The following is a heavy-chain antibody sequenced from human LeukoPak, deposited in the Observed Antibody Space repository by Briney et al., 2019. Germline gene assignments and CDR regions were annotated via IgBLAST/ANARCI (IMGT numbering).Heavy chain of an antibody. V-gene: IGHV3-30*01. D-gene: IGHD1-26*01. CDR1: GFTFSSYA. CDR2: ISYDGSNK. J-gene: IGHJ4*02. Sequence: QAGGSLRLSCAASGFTFSSYAMHWVRQAPGKGLEGVAVISYDGSNKYYADSVKGRFTISRDNSKNTLYLQMNSLRAEDTAVYYCARAASGSHEDYFDYWGQGTLVTVSS. CDR3: ARAASGSHEDYFDY.